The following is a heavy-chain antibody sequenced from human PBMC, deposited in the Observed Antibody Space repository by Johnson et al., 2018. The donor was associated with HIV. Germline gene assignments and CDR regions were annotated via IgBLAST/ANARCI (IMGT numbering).Heavy chain of an antibody. CDR2: ISYDGSNK. V-gene: IGHV3-30*18. J-gene: IGHJ3*02. CDR3: AKARGSSGYYDAFDI. CDR1: GFTFSDYY. Sequence: QVQLVESGGGVVQPGGSLRLSCAASGFTFSDYYMSWIRQAPGKGLEWVAVISYDGSNKYYADSVKGRFTISRDNAKNSLYLKMNSLRPEDTALYHCAKARGSSGYYDAFDIWGQGTMVTVSS. D-gene: IGHD3-22*01.